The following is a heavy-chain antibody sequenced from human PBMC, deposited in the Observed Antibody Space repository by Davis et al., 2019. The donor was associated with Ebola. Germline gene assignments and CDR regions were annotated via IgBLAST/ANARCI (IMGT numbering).Heavy chain of an antibody. D-gene: IGHD4-17*01. V-gene: IGHV3-23*01. Sequence: GESLKISCEGSGFRFINYGMSWVRQAPGGGLEWVSDVSPSGPDTNYADSVKGRFTISRDNSKNTLYLQMNSLRAEDTAVYYCAKGTTVTTRGWFDPWGQGTLVTVSS. CDR1: GFRFINYG. CDR3: AKGTTVTTRGWFDP. J-gene: IGHJ5*02. CDR2: VSPSGPDT.